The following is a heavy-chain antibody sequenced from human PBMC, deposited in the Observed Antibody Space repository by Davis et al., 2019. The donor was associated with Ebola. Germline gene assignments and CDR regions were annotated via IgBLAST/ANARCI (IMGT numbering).Heavy chain of an antibody. J-gene: IGHJ4*02. CDR2: IRSKAYGGTT. D-gene: IGHD2-15*01. CDR3: TRGDGGAVVD. CDR1: GFTFGDYA. Sequence: GEPLKISCTASGFTFGDYAMTWVRQAPGKGLEWVGFIRSKAYGGTTEYAASVKGRFTISRDDSKSIAYLQMNSLKTEDTAVYYCTRGDGGAVVDWGQGTLVTVS. V-gene: IGHV3-49*04.